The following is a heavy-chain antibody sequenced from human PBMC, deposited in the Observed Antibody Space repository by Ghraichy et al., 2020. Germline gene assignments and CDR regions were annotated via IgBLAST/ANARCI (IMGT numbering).Heavy chain of an antibody. Sequence: GGSLRLSCAASGFTFSSYSMNWVRQAPGKGLEWVSSISSSSSYIYYADSVKGRFTISRDNAKNSLYLQMNSLRAEDTAVYYCARDRVYGWNDLKSYYYYGMDVWGQGTTVTVSS. CDR1: GFTFSSYS. J-gene: IGHJ6*02. CDR2: ISSSSSYI. CDR3: ARDRVYGWNDLKSYYYYGMDV. D-gene: IGHD1-1*01. V-gene: IGHV3-21*01.